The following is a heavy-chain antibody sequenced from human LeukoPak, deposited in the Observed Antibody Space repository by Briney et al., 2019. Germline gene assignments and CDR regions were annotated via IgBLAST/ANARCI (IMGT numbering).Heavy chain of an antibody. CDR3: ARQLERHWFDP. V-gene: IGHV4-59*08. D-gene: IGHD3-3*01. Sequence: SETLSLTCTVSGGSISSYYWSWIRQPPGKGLEGIGDIYYSGSTNYNPTLKSRVTLSVDTSKNQFSLKLSSVTAADTAVYYCARQLERHWFDPWGQGTLVTVSS. CDR2: IYYSGST. J-gene: IGHJ5*02. CDR1: GGSISSYY.